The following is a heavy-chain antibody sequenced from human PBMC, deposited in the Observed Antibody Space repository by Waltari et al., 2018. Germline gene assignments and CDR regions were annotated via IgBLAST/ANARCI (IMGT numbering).Heavy chain of an antibody. J-gene: IGHJ2*01. CDR3: ARVVVPAAKHWYFDL. Sequence: QVQLQESGPGLVKPSETLSLTCTVSGGSISSHYWSWIRQPPGKGLEWIGYIYYSGSTNYNPSLKSRVTISVDTSKNQFSLKLSSVTAADTAVYYCARVVVPAAKHWYFDLWGRCTLVTVSS. CDR1: GGSISSHY. D-gene: IGHD2-2*01. CDR2: IYYSGST. V-gene: IGHV4-59*11.